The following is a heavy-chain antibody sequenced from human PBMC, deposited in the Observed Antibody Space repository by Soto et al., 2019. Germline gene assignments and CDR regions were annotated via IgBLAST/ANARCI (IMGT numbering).Heavy chain of an antibody. J-gene: IGHJ2*01. CDR2: INAGNGNT. CDR3: ARDRAARPDWYFDL. Sequence: QVQLVQSGAEVKKPGASVKVSCKASGYTFTSYAMHWVRQAPGQRLEWMGWINAGNGNTKYSQKFQGGVTITRDTSASTAYMELSSLRSEDTAVYYCARDRAARPDWYFDLWGRGTLVTVSS. V-gene: IGHV1-3*01. D-gene: IGHD6-6*01. CDR1: GYTFTSYA.